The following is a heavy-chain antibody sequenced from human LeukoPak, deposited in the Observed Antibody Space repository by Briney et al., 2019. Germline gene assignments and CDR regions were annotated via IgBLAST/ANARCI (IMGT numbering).Heavy chain of an antibody. Sequence: GGSLRLSCAASGFSFSIYDMTWVRQAPGKGLEWVSVISGSGGTTHYADSVKGRVTISRDNSKNTLYLQMNSLRVDDTAIYYCAKRSSGSSWYHYWGQGTLVTVSS. CDR2: ISGSGGTT. CDR1: GFSFSIYD. J-gene: IGHJ4*02. D-gene: IGHD6-13*01. V-gene: IGHV3-23*01. CDR3: AKRSSGSSWYHY.